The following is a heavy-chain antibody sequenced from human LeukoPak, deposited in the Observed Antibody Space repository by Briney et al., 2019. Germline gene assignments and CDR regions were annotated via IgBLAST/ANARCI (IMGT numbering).Heavy chain of an antibody. D-gene: IGHD5-24*01. CDR1: GFTFSRYG. J-gene: IGHJ4*02. Sequence: GGSLRLSCAASGFTFSRYGIHWVRQAPGKGLEWVAIISYDGSNKYYADSVKGRFTISRDNAKNSLYLQMNSLRAEDTAVYYCARVRGKMVEMATIPGVVGYFDYWGQGTLVTVSS. CDR3: ARVRGKMVEMATIPGVVGYFDY. CDR2: ISYDGSNK. V-gene: IGHV3-33*08.